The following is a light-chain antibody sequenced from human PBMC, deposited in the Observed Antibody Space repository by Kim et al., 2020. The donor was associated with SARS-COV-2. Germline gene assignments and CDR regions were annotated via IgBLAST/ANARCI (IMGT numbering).Light chain of an antibody. CDR2: TAS. J-gene: IGKJ2*01. V-gene: IGKV1-39*01. CDR1: RDIRKY. CDR3: QQSYISPYT. Sequence: SASVGDTVTITCRASRDIRKYLNWYQLKPGKAPELLIYTASSLQSGVPSRFSGSGSGTHFTLTITSLQPEDFSSYFCQQSYISPYTFGQGTKLEI.